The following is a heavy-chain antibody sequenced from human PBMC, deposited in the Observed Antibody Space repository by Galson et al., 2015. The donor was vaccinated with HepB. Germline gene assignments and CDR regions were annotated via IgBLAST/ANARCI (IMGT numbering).Heavy chain of an antibody. CDR1: GFTFDDYA. CDR2: ISWNSGSI. J-gene: IGHJ6*03. Sequence: LRLSCAASGFTFDDYAMHWVREAPGKGLEWVSGISWNSGSIGYADSVKGRFTISRDNAKNSLYLQMNSLRAEDTALYYCAKESRDTAIPGISHMDVWGKGTTVTVSS. V-gene: IGHV3-9*01. D-gene: IGHD5-18*01. CDR3: AKESRDTAIPGISHMDV.